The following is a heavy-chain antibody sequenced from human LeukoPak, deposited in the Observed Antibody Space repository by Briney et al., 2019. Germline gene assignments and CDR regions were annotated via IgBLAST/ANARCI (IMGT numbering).Heavy chain of an antibody. J-gene: IGHJ4*02. Sequence: GESLRLSCSVSGFTLRDYWMHWVRQAPGKGLVWVSRVNPDGSNTFYADSVKGRFTISRDNAKKTLYLQMTSLRVEDTAVYYCTRDATYYLRYGYFDYWGQGTLVTVSS. D-gene: IGHD2/OR15-2a*01. CDR2: VNPDGSNT. V-gene: IGHV3-74*01. CDR3: TRDATYYLRYGYFDY. CDR1: GFTLRDYW.